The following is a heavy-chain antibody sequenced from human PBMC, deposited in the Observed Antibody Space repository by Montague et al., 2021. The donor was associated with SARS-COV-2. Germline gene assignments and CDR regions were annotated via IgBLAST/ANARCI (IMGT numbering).Heavy chain of an antibody. CDR1: GDSISNYY. CDR2: IYYTGIT. Sequence: SETLSLTCTVSGDSISNYYWSWIRLPPGKGLEWVGHIYYTGITXXXSSXXXRVTISVDTSKNQLSLKLDSVTAADTAVYYCARGSGSASATWFDPWGQGTLVTVSS. V-gene: IGHV4-59*13. CDR3: ARGSGSASATWFDP. D-gene: IGHD6-25*01. J-gene: IGHJ5*02.